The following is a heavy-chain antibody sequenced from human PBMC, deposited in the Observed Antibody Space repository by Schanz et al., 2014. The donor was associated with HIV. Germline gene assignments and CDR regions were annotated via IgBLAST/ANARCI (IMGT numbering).Heavy chain of an antibody. V-gene: IGHV3-30*18. J-gene: IGHJ6*02. CDR3: AKDRNQYDSRYIGKGNYYYYYGMDV. Sequence: QVQLVESGGGVVQPGRSLRLSCAASGFTFNSYGMHWVRQAPGKGLEWGSVISYDGRNKKFANSVKGRFTISRDNSKNTVYLQAKSLRPEDTAVYYCAKDRNQYDSRYIGKGNYYYYYGMDVWGQGTTVTVSS. D-gene: IGHD3-22*01. CDR1: GFTFNSYG. CDR2: ISYDGRNK.